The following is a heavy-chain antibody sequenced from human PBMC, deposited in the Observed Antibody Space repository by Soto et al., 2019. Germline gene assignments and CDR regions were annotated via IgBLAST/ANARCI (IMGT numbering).Heavy chain of an antibody. Sequence: PGGSLRLSCAASGFTVSSDYMSWVRQAPGKGLEWVSVIYSGGSTYYADSVKGRFTISRDNSKNTLYLQMNSLRAEDTAVYYCASRYDSSGYFDYWGQGTLVTVSS. D-gene: IGHD3-22*01. CDR1: GFTVSSDY. J-gene: IGHJ4*02. CDR3: ASRYDSSGYFDY. CDR2: IYSGGST. V-gene: IGHV3-53*01.